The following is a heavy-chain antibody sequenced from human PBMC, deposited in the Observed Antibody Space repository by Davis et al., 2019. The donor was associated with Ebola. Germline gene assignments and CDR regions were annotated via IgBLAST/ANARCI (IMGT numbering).Heavy chain of an antibody. D-gene: IGHD2-15*01. CDR1: GASMTEGINY. CDR2: IYTSGPS. CDR3: ARVKGGALDL. Sequence: LRLSCTVSGASMTEGINYWSWLRQPAGKGLEWIGHIYTSGPSKYSPSLKSRLTISVDTSKNQVSLNLTSVSAADTAVYFCARVKGGALDLWGPGTMVTVSS. V-gene: IGHV4-61*09. J-gene: IGHJ3*01.